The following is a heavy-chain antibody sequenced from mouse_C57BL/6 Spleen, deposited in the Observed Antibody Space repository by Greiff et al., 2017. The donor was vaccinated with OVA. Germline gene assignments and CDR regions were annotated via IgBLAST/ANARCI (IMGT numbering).Heavy chain of an antibody. CDR3: ARGGITTVVAKNYYAMDY. Sequence: QVQLQQPGAELVKPGASVKLSCKASGYTFTSYWMQWVKQRPGQGLEWIGEIDPSDSYTNYNQKFKGKSTLTVDKSSSTAYMQLSSLTSEDSAVYYCARGGITTVVAKNYYAMDYWGQGTSVTVSS. V-gene: IGHV1-50*01. CDR2: IDPSDSYT. J-gene: IGHJ4*01. CDR1: GYTFTSYW. D-gene: IGHD1-1*01.